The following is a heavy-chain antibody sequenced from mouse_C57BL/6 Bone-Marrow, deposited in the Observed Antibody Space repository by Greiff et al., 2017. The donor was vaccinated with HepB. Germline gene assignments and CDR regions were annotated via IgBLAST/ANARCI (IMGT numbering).Heavy chain of an antibody. CDR3: ARHYDYAMDY. J-gene: IGHJ4*01. CDR2: ISDGGSYT. CDR1: GFTFSSYA. Sequence: EVQGVESGGGLVKPGGSLKLSCAASGFTFSSYAMSWVRQTPEKRLEWVATISDGGSYTYYPDNVKGRFTISRDNAKNNLYLQMSHLKSEDTAMYYCARHYDYAMDYWGQGTSVTVSS. V-gene: IGHV5-4*01. D-gene: IGHD1-2*01.